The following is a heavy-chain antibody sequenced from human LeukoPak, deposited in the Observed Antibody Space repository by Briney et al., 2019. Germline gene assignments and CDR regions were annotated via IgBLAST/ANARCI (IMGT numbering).Heavy chain of an antibody. D-gene: IGHD3/OR15-3a*01. V-gene: IGHV1-2*02. CDR3: VRDRTGYNRFDY. CDR1: GYTFTGYY. CDR2: INPNTGGT. Sequence: ASVKVSCKASGYTFTGYYIHWVRQAPGQGLDWMGWINPNTGGTNYARKFQGRVTMTRDTSISTDMELSRLRFDDTAVYYCVRDRTGYNRFDYWGQGTLVTVSS. J-gene: IGHJ4*02.